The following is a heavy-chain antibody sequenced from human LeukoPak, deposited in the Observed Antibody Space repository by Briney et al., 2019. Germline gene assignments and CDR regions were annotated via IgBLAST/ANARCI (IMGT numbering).Heavy chain of an antibody. J-gene: IGHJ3*02. CDR1: GCTFTSYG. D-gene: IGHD5-12*01. Sequence: ASVKVSCKASGCTFTSYGISWVRQAPGQGLEWMGWISAYNGNTNYAQKLQGRVTMTTDTSTSTAYMELRSLRSDDTAVYYCARDRIVATSDAFDIWGQGTMVTVSS. V-gene: IGHV1-18*01. CDR3: ARDRIVATSDAFDI. CDR2: ISAYNGNT.